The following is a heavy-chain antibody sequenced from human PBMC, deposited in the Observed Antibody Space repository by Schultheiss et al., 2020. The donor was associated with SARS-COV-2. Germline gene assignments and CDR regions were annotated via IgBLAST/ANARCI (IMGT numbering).Heavy chain of an antibody. CDR3: ARGGDGDYAWFDP. CDR1: GYSISSGYY. V-gene: IGHV4-38-2*01. D-gene: IGHD4-17*01. CDR2: IYRGGST. J-gene: IGHJ5*02. Sequence: SQTLSLTCAVSGYSISSGYYWGWIRQPPGKGLEWIGSIYRGGSTYYNPSLKSRVTISVDRSKNQFSLKLSSVTAADTAVYYCARGGDGDYAWFDPRGQGTLVTVSS.